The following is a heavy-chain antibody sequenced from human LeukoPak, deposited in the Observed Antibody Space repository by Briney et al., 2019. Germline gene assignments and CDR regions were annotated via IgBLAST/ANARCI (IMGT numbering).Heavy chain of an antibody. J-gene: IGHJ4*02. CDR1: GFTFSSYS. D-gene: IGHD6-13*01. CDR3: ARDRAEGSSSWFHFDY. Sequence: GGSLRLSCAASGFTFSSYSMNRVRQALGKGLEWVSSISSSSSYIYYADSVKGRFTISRDNAKNSLYLQMNSLRAEDTAVYYCARDRAEGSSSWFHFDYWGQGTLVTVSS. V-gene: IGHV3-21*01. CDR2: ISSSSSYI.